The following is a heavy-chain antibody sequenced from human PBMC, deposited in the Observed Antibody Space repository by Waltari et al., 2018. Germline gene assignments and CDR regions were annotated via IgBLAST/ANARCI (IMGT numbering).Heavy chain of an antibody. D-gene: IGHD6-19*01. CDR3: AHRRWDSSGWSGVWFDP. V-gene: IGHV2-5*02. Sequence: QITLKESGPALVKPTQTLTLTCSVSGFSISTNTVGVGWIRQTPGKALEWLALIYWDDDTRFSPSLKSRITVTRDTSKNQVVLTMTNMDPLDTGTYFCAHRRWDSSGWSGVWFDPWGQGTLVTVSS. CDR2: IYWDDDT. CDR1: GFSISTNTVG. J-gene: IGHJ5*02.